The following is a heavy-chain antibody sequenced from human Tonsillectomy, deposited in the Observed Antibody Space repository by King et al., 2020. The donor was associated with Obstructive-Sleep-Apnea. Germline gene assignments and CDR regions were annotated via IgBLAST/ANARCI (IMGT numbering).Heavy chain of an antibody. Sequence: QLVQSGGGVVQPGRSLRFSCAASGFTFSSYGMHWVRQAPGKGLEWVAVIWYDGSNKYYADSVKGRFTISRDNSKNTLYLQMNSLRAEDTAVYYCARDFEGDYYYGMDVWGQGTTVTVSS. CDR1: GFTFSSYG. V-gene: IGHV3-33*01. CDR3: ARDFEGDYYYGMDV. J-gene: IGHJ6*02. D-gene: IGHD3-16*01. CDR2: IWYDGSNK.